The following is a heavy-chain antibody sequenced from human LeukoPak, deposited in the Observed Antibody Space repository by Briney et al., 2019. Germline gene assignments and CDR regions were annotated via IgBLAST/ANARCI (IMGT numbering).Heavy chain of an antibody. CDR1: GGSITSYY. CDR2: IYYSGST. Sequence: SSETLSLTCTVSGGSITSYYWSWIRQPPGKGLEWIGSIYYSGSTNYNPSLKSRVTISVDTSKNQFSLKLSSVTAADTAVYYCARVPYSSSWYYFDYWGQGTLVTVSS. J-gene: IGHJ4*02. V-gene: IGHV4-59*12. D-gene: IGHD6-13*01. CDR3: ARVPYSSSWYYFDY.